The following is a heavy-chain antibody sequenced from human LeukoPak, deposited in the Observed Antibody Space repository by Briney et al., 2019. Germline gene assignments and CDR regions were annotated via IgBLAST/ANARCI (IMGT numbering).Heavy chain of an antibody. Sequence: GESLKISCQGSGFTFSTYWIAWVRQVPGKGLEWMGIFYPADSETTYSPSFQGQVTISGDRSVSTAHLQWSSLKASDTAMYYCARGIYYGSGYGCYFDHWGQGTLVTVSS. CDR1: GFTFSTYW. V-gene: IGHV5-51*01. CDR2: FYPADSET. D-gene: IGHD3-10*01. CDR3: ARGIYYGSGYGCYFDH. J-gene: IGHJ4*02.